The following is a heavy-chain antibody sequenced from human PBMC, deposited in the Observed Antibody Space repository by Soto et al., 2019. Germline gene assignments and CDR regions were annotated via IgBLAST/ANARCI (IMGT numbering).Heavy chain of an antibody. Sequence: GASVKVSCKASGYTFTSYGISWVRQAPGQGLEWMGWISAYNGNTNYAQKLQGRVTMTTDTSISTAYMELRRRRSDDTAVYYCARTILATDTFDYWGQGTLVTVSS. CDR1: GYTFTSYG. CDR3: ARTILATDTFDY. CDR2: ISAYNGNT. V-gene: IGHV1-18*01. J-gene: IGHJ4*02. D-gene: IGHD5-12*01.